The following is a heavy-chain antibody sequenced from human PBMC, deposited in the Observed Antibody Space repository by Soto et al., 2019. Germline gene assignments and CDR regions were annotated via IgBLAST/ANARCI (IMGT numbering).Heavy chain of an antibody. CDR1: GGSLSGYY. CDR2: IYYTGNT. Sequence: QVQLQESGPGLVRPSETLSLTCTVSGGSLSGYYWSWIRQAPGKGLEWMGYIYYTGNTNYRPSLKSRLTISLDTSREPFSLRLKSMTVADTGVYFCVRHGGVATFDFWGQGNLVIVSS. CDR3: VRHGGVATFDF. J-gene: IGHJ4*02. D-gene: IGHD3-16*01. V-gene: IGHV4-59*08.